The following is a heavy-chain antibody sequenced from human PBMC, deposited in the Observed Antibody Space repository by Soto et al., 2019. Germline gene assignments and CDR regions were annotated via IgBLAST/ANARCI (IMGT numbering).Heavy chain of an antibody. V-gene: IGHV3-48*01. CDR2: ISSSSSVI. CDR1: GFILSDCA. Sequence: EVQLVESGGGLVQPGGSLRLSCATSGFILSDCAMNWVRQAPGKGLEWVSYISSSSSVIDYADSVKGRFTVSRDNARNSLYLQKTSLRAADTAVYYCARDLSWGSNWYYYMDVWGKGTTVTVSS. D-gene: IGHD7-27*01. J-gene: IGHJ6*03. CDR3: ARDLSWGSNWYYYMDV.